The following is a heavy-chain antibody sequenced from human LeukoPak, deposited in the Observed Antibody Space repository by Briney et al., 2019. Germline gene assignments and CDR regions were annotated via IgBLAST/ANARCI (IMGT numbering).Heavy chain of an antibody. V-gene: IGHV1-2*02. CDR1: GYTFTGYY. D-gene: IGHD3-22*01. CDR3: ASLPRGIVVAPFDY. Sequence: ASVKVSCKASGYTFTGYYMHWVRQAPGQGLEWRGWINPNSGGTNYAQKFQGRVTMTRDTSISTAYMELSRLRSDDTAVYYCASLPRGIVVAPFDYWGQGTLVTVSS. CDR2: INPNSGGT. J-gene: IGHJ4*02.